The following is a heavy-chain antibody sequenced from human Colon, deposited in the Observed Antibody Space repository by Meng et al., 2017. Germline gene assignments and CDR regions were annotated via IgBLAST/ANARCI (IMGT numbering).Heavy chain of an antibody. J-gene: IGHJ4*02. Sequence: VQLGESGGGLVQPGGSLRRSWAASGFTFSDHNMDWVRQAPGKGLEWVGRSRVKSRGYSTEYAASVKGRFTVSRDESKSSLYLQMNSLTTEDTAVYYCARDLITFDYWGQGTLVTVSS. CDR3: ARDLITFDY. CDR2: SRVKSRGYST. CDR1: GFTFSDHN. D-gene: IGHD3-16*01. V-gene: IGHV3-72*01.